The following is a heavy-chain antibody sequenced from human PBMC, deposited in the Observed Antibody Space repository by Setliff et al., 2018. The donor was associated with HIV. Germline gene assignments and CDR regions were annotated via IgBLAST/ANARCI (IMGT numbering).Heavy chain of an antibody. Sequence: ASVKVSCKASGYVFTGYYIYWVRQAPGQGLEWMGWISAYHHKTNYAQKLQGRVTMTTDTSTSTAYMELRSLSSDDTAVYYCARYRPRSYDDILTGFGRFDYWGQGSVVTVSS. D-gene: IGHD3-9*01. J-gene: IGHJ4*02. V-gene: IGHV1-18*04. CDR2: ISAYHHKT. CDR1: GYVFTGYY. CDR3: ARYRPRSYDDILTGFGRFDY.